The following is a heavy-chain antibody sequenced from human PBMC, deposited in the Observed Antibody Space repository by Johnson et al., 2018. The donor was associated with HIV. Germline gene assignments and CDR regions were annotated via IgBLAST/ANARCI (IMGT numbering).Heavy chain of an antibody. CDR1: GFTFDDYG. D-gene: IGHD4-23*01. Sequence: VQLVESGGGVIRPGGSLRLSCAASGFTFDDYGVSWVRQAPGKGLEWVSGINWNGDSTDYADSVKGRFTISSDNAKNSLFLQMNSLRAEDTALYYCARVSDDYGGNPAAWGAFDIWGQGTMVTVSS. V-gene: IGHV3-20*04. CDR3: ARVSDDYGGNPAAWGAFDI. J-gene: IGHJ3*02. CDR2: INWNGDST.